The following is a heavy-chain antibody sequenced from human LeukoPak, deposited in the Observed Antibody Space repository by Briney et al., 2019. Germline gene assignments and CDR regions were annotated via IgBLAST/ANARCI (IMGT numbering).Heavy chain of an antibody. CDR3: ARGRWVDIVTHGFDY. Sequence: GSLRLSCAASGFTFSTYAMHWVRQAPGKGLEYVSAISSNGQSTYYADSVKGRFTISRDNSENTVYLQMGGLRAEDMAVYYCARGRWVDIVTHGFDYWGQGSLVTVSS. CDR2: ISSNGQST. D-gene: IGHD3-9*01. V-gene: IGHV3-64*02. CDR1: GFTFSTYA. J-gene: IGHJ4*02.